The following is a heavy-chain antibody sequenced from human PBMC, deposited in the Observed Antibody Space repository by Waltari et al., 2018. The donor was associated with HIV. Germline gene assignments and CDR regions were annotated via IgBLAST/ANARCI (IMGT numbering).Heavy chain of an antibody. D-gene: IGHD2-15*01. J-gene: IGHJ5*02. CDR3: TTEGLYCSGGTCYSRFDP. V-gene: IGHV1-24*01. Sequence: QVPLVQSGAEVKKPGASVKVSCKVSGYTLSELSMHWVRQAPGKGLEWMGGFDPEQRKTIYAQNLQGRFTMTEDAATETAYIELSSLRSEDTAVYYCTTEGLYCSGGTCYSRFDPWGQGTLVTVSS. CDR1: GYTLSELS. CDR2: FDPEQRKT.